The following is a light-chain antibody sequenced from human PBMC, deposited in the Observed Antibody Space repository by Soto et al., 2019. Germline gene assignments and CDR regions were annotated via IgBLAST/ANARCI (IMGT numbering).Light chain of an antibody. J-gene: IGKJ4*01. CDR3: QKYTNVPA. Sequence: DIQMTQSPSSLSASVGDRVTITCRASQGISNYLAWYQQIPGKVPKLLISAASTLQSGVPSRFSGSGSGTDFTLTISSLQPEDVATYYCQKYTNVPAFGGGTKVEIK. CDR2: AAS. V-gene: IGKV1-27*01. CDR1: QGISNY.